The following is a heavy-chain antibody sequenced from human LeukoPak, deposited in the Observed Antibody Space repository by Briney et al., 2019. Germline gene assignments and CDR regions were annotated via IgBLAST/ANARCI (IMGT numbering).Heavy chain of an antibody. Sequence: GESLKISCKASGYTFTNSWIGWVRQKPGKGLEWMGIIWPGGSDTRYSPSFQGQVTISADKSITTAYLRWSSLKASDTAMYYCARPVTGVSPSGAIDFWGQGTQVTVSS. CDR1: GYTFTNSW. V-gene: IGHV5-51*01. CDR2: IWPGGSDT. D-gene: IGHD1-26*01. CDR3: ARPVTGVSPSGAIDF. J-gene: IGHJ4*02.